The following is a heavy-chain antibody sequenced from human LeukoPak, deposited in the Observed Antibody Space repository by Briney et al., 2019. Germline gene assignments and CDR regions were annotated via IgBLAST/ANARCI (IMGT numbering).Heavy chain of an antibody. J-gene: IGHJ4*02. Sequence: GGSLRLSCAASGFTFSSYAMSWVRQAPGKGLEWVSAISGSGGSTYYADSVKGRFTISRDSSKNTLYLQMNSLRAEDTAVYYCAKDPGYYDSSGTTYWGQGTLVTVSS. CDR2: ISGSGGST. V-gene: IGHV3-23*01. D-gene: IGHD3-22*01. CDR3: AKDPGYYDSSGTTY. CDR1: GFTFSSYA.